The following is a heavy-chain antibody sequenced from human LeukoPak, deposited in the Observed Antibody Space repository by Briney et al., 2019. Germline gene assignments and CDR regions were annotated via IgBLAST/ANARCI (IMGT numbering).Heavy chain of an antibody. Sequence: ASVKVSCKASGYTFTSYGISWVRQAPGQGLEWMGWISAYNGNTNYAQKLQGRVTMTRDTSISTAYMELSRLRSDDTAVYYCARDFGVYYGSGSYVYWGQGTLVTVSS. CDR1: GYTFTSYG. V-gene: IGHV1-18*01. CDR3: ARDFGVYYGSGSYVY. J-gene: IGHJ4*02. D-gene: IGHD3-10*01. CDR2: ISAYNGNT.